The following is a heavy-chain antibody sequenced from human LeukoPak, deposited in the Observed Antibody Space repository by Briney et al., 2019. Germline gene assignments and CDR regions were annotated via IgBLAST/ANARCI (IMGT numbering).Heavy chain of an antibody. D-gene: IGHD6-6*01. V-gene: IGHV1-18*01. Sequence: GASVKVSCKASGHTFTSYGISWVRQAPGQGLEWMGWISVYNGNTNYAQKLQGRVTMTTDTSTSTAYMELRSLRSEDTAVYYCARDRRIAARPYYYYGMDVWGQGTTVTVSS. CDR3: ARDRRIAARPYYYYGMDV. CDR1: GHTFTSYG. CDR2: ISVYNGNT. J-gene: IGHJ6*02.